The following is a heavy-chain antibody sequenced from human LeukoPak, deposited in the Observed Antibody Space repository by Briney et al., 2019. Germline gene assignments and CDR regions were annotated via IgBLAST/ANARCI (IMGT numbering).Heavy chain of an antibody. D-gene: IGHD5-24*01. Sequence: PGGSLRLSCAASGFTFSSYSMNWVRQAPGKGLEWVSSISGSSVYIYYADSVQGRFTISRDNAKKSLFLQMNSLRAEDTAVYYCVRAMEMTTIGPGYWGQGILVTVSS. CDR1: GFTFSSYS. CDR2: ISGSSVYI. CDR3: VRAMEMTTIGPGY. J-gene: IGHJ4*02. V-gene: IGHV3-21*01.